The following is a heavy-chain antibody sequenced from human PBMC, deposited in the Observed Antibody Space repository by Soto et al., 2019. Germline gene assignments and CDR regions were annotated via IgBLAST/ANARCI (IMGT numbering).Heavy chain of an antibody. V-gene: IGHV3-33*01. Sequence: QVQLVESGGGVVQPGRSLRLSCAASVFSFRTYGMHWVRQSPGKGLEWVAIIWLDGSNKYYADSVKGRFTISRDDSKNTLYLQMNNLRVEDTAVYYCARDANQDVACWSLGWFDPWGQGTLVTVSS. CDR2: IWLDGSNK. CDR3: ARDANQDVACWSLGWFDP. D-gene: IGHD2-15*01. J-gene: IGHJ5*02. CDR1: VFSFRTYG.